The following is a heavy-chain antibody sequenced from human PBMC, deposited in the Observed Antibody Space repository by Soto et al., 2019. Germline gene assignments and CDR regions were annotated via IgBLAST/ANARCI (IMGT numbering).Heavy chain of an antibody. J-gene: IGHJ6*02. V-gene: IGHV3-21*01. CDR1: GFTFSSYS. Sequence: GGSLRLSCAASGFTFSSYSMNWVRQAPGRGLEWVSSISSSSSYIYYADSVKGRFTISRDNAKNSLYLQMNSLRAEDTAVYYCARGRVPGVRITIFGVVSSGMDVWGQGTTVTVSS. CDR3: ARGRVPGVRITIFGVVSSGMDV. CDR2: ISSSSSYI. D-gene: IGHD3-3*01.